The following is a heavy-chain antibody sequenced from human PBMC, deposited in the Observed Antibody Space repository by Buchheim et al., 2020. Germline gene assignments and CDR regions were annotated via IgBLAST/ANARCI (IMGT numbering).Heavy chain of an antibody. Sequence: QVQLQESGPGLVKPSETLSLTCTVSGGSISSYYWSWIRQPPGKGLEWIGYIYYSGSTNYNPSLKSRVPISVDTSKNQFSLKLSSVTAADTAVYYCARSGGPYYYDSSGYLDYFDYWGQGTL. J-gene: IGHJ4*02. CDR1: GGSISSYY. V-gene: IGHV4-59*01. CDR2: IYYSGST. D-gene: IGHD3-22*01. CDR3: ARSGGPYYYDSSGYLDYFDY.